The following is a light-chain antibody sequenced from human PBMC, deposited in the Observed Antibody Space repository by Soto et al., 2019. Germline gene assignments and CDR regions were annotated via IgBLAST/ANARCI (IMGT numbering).Light chain of an antibody. CDR3: QQYNSYPWT. V-gene: IGKV1-5*02. J-gene: IGKJ1*01. Sequence: DIQMTQSPSTLSASVGDTVTIICRASQRISSYLSWFQQKPGKAPKLLIYDASSLESGVPSRFSGSGSGTEFTLTISSLQPDDFATYYCQQYNSYPWTFGQGTKVDIK. CDR1: QRISSY. CDR2: DAS.